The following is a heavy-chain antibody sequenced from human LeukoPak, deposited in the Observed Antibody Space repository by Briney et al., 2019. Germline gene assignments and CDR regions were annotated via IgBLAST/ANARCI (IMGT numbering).Heavy chain of an antibody. CDR2: ISGSGGST. V-gene: IGHV3-23*01. J-gene: IGHJ6*02. D-gene: IGHD2-2*01. Sequence: GGSLRLSCAASGFTFSSYAMTWVRQAPGKGLERVSAISGSGGSTYNADSVKGRFTISRDNSKNMLYLQMNSLRVEDTAVYYCAKDQGCTTSCSMGYYYDHGMDVWGQGTTVTVSS. CDR3: AKDQGCTTSCSMGYYYDHGMDV. CDR1: GFTFSSYA.